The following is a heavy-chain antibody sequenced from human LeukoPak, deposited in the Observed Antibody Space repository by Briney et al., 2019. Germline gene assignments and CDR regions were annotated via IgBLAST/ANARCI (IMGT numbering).Heavy chain of an antibody. CDR3: AKEPDYGDYFDY. D-gene: IGHD4-17*01. CDR2: ISGSGGST. V-gene: IGHV3-23*01. J-gene: IGHJ4*02. CDR1: GFTFSSYW. Sequence: PGGSLRLSCAASGFTFSSYWMNWARQAPGKGLEWVSAISGSGGSTYYADSVKGRFTISRDNSKNTLYLQMNSLRAEDTAVYYCAKEPDYGDYFDYWGQGTLVTVSS.